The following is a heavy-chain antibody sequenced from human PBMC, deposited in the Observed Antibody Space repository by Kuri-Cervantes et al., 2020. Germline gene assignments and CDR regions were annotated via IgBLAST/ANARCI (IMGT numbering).Heavy chain of an antibody. V-gene: IGHV3-21*01. CDR3: ARRNSSPDAFDI. CDR2: ISSSSSYI. Sequence: GESLKISCAASGFTFSSYSMHWVRQAPGKGLEWVSSISSSSSYIYYTVSVKGRFTISRDNAKNSLYLQMNSLRAEDTAVYYCARRNSSPDAFDIWGQGTMVTVSS. D-gene: IGHD6-19*01. J-gene: IGHJ3*02. CDR1: GFTFSSYS.